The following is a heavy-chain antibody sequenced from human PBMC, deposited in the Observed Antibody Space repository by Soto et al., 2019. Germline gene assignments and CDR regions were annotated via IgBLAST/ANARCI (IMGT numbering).Heavy chain of an antibody. CDR3: ARDTGYSSGWGFDY. CDR2: INGYNGQT. D-gene: IGHD6-19*01. J-gene: IGHJ4*02. V-gene: IGHV1-18*04. CDR1: GYTFTNYG. Sequence: GASVKVSCKASGYTFTNYGITWVRQAPGQGLEWVGWINGYNGQTNYAQMLQGRVAMTTDTSTSTAHMELRSLRSDDTAVYYCARDTGYSSGWGFDYWGQGTLVTVSS.